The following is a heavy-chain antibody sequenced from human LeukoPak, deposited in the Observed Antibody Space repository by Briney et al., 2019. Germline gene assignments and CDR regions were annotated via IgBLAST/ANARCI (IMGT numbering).Heavy chain of an antibody. CDR2: ILPIVNTA. CDR3: ARLTIGDYGDRESGFDY. D-gene: IGHD4-17*01. CDR1: GGSFSSYA. J-gene: IGHJ4*02. V-gene: IGHV1-69*13. Sequence: SVKVSCKATGGSFSSYAISWVRQAPGQGLEWMGGILPIVNTADYAQKFQGRVTITADESTSTAYMDLTSLRSEDTAVYYCARLTIGDYGDRESGFDYWGQGTLVTVSS.